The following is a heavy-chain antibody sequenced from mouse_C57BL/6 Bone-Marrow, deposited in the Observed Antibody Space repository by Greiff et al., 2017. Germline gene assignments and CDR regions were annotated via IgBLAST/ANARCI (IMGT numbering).Heavy chain of an antibody. D-gene: IGHD2-3*01. Sequence: VQLQQSGAELVRPGASVKLSCTASGFNIKNDYMPWVKQRPEQGLEWIGWIDPENGDTEYASKFKGKATITADTSSNTAYLPLSSLTSEDTAVYYCTAYHSMFFAYWGQGTLVTVSA. CDR3: TAYHSMFFAY. V-gene: IGHV14-4*01. CDR2: IDPENGDT. CDR1: GFNIKNDY. J-gene: IGHJ3*01.